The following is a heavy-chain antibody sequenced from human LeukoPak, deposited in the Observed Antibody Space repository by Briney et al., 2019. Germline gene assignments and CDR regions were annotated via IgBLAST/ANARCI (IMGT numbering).Heavy chain of an antibody. V-gene: IGHV3-23*01. CDR3: AKDRTSSWYDKYFDY. J-gene: IGHJ4*02. CDR2: ISASGGNT. D-gene: IGHD6-13*01. Sequence: GGSLRLSCAASGITFSSYAMSWVRQAPGKGLEWVSTISASGGNTYYADSVKGPFTISRDDSKNTLYLQMNSLRAEDTALYYCAKDRTSSWYDKYFDYWGQGTLVTVSS. CDR1: GITFSSYA.